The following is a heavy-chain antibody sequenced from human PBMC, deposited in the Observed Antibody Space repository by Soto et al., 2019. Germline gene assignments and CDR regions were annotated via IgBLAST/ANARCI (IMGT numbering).Heavy chain of an antibody. CDR2: ISSSSSYI. V-gene: IGHV3-21*01. CDR1: GFTFSSYS. Sequence: PGGSLRLSCAASGFTFSSYSMNWVRQAPGKGLEWVSSISSSSSYIYYADSVKGRFTISRDNAKNSLYLQMNSLRAEDTAVYYCTTDKNGYTPRDPDYWGQGTLVTVSS. D-gene: IGHD5-12*01. CDR3: TTDKNGYTPRDPDY. J-gene: IGHJ4*02.